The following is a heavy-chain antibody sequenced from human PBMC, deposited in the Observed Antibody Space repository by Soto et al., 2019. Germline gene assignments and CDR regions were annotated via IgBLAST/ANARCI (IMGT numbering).Heavy chain of an antibody. CDR3: ARDREYFYDSSGNYYYHYGLDV. CDR2: ISGYNGNT. CDR1: GYTFTDYG. D-gene: IGHD3-22*01. J-gene: IGHJ6*02. Sequence: QVQLVESGAEVKKPGASVKVSCKASGYTFTDYGISWVRQAPGQGLERMGWISGYNGNTKYAQKFQGRVTMTTDTPTNTAYMELRSLRSDDTAVYYCARDREYFYDSSGNYYYHYGLDVWGQGTTVTGS. V-gene: IGHV1-18*04.